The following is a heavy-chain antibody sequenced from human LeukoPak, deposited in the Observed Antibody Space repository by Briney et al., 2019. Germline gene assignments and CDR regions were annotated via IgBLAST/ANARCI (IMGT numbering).Heavy chain of an antibody. V-gene: IGHV3-33*01. CDR2: IAYDGSRA. Sequence: GGSLRLSWAGSGFTFGGDGMHWFRQTPGKGLEWVAVIAYDGSRAFYADSVKGRFTISRDNSKNTMSVQMDDLRAEDTAVYYCTRYNNDHFDYWGQGTLVTVSS. CDR1: GFTFGGDG. CDR3: TRYNNDHFDY. D-gene: IGHD1-14*01. J-gene: IGHJ4*02.